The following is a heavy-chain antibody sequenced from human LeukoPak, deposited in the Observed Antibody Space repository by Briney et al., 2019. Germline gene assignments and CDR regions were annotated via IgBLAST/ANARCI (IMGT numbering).Heavy chain of an antibody. CDR1: GGSFSGYY. Sequence: SETLSLTCAVYGGSFSGYYWSWIRQPPGKGLEWIGEINHSGSTNYNPSLKSRVTISVDTSKNQFSLKLSSVTAADTAVYYCACYRYYYYYGMDVWGQGTTVTVSS. CDR3: ACYRYYYYYGMDV. V-gene: IGHV4-34*01. J-gene: IGHJ6*02. D-gene: IGHD2-2*01. CDR2: INHSGST.